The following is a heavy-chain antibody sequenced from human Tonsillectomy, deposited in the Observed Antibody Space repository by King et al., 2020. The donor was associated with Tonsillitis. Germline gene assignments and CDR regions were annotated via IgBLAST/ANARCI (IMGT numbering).Heavy chain of an antibody. V-gene: IGHV1-3*01. CDR1: GYTFTSYA. Sequence: QLVQSGAEVKKPGASVKVSCKASGYTFTSYAMHWVRQAPGQRLEWMGWINAGNGNTRYSQKFQGRVTITRDTSASTAYMELSSLRSEDTAVYYCARAQQWLVRGDRTYYFDYWGQGTLVTVSS. D-gene: IGHD6-19*01. CDR2: INAGNGNT. J-gene: IGHJ4*02. CDR3: ARAQQWLVRGDRTYYFDY.